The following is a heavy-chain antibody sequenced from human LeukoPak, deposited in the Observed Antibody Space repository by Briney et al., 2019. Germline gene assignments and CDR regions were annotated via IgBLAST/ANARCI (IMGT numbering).Heavy chain of an antibody. CDR2: ICPGDSDT. J-gene: IGHJ4*02. CDR1: GYSFTSYW. D-gene: IGHD5-18*01. Sequence: GESLKISCKGSGYSFTSYWIGWVRQMPGKGLEWMGIICPGDSDTRYSPSFQGQVTISADKSISTAYLQWSTLKASVTAMYYCARTFSPVDTAMDVNFDYWGQGALVTVSS. V-gene: IGHV5-51*01. CDR3: ARTFSPVDTAMDVNFDY.